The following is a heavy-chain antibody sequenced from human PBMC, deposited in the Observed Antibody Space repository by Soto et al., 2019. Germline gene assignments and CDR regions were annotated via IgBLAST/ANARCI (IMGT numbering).Heavy chain of an antibody. CDR1: GFTFSSYA. J-gene: IGHJ6*03. CDR3: AKRAMITFGGVIVIHPIYYYMDV. D-gene: IGHD3-16*02. CDR2: ISGSGGST. Sequence: GGSLRLSCAASGFTFSSYAMSWVRQAPGKGLEWVSAISGSGGSTYYADSVKGRFTISRDNSKNTLYLQMNSLRAEDTAVYYCAKRAMITFGGVIVIHPIYYYMDVWGKGTTVTVSS. V-gene: IGHV3-23*01.